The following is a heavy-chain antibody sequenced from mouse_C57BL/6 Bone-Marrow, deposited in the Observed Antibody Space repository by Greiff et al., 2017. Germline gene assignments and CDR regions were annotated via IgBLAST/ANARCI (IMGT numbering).Heavy chain of an antibody. D-gene: IGHD1-1*01. V-gene: IGHV5-9-1*02. CDR3: TREWVLRYYFDY. J-gene: IGHJ2*01. Sequence: EVKLVESGEGLVKPGGSLKLSCAASGFTFSSYAMSWVRQTPEKRLEWVAYISSGGDYIYYADTVKGRFTISRDNARNTLYLQMSSLKSEDTAMYYCTREWVLRYYFDYWGQGTTLTVSS. CDR1: GFTFSSYA. CDR2: ISSGGDYI.